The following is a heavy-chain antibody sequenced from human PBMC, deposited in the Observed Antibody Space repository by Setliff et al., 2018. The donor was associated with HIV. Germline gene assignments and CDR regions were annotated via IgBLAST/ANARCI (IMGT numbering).Heavy chain of an antibody. D-gene: IGHD1-26*01. V-gene: IGHV3-11*01. CDR2: ISGSGITI. Sequence: GGSLRLSCAASGFTFSDYYLSWIRQAPGKGLEWVSYISGSGITICYADSVKGRFTISRDNAKNSLYLQMNSLRAEDTAVYYCVRGAVGASAFDYWGQGTLVTVSS. CDR1: GFTFSDYY. J-gene: IGHJ4*02. CDR3: VRGAVGASAFDY.